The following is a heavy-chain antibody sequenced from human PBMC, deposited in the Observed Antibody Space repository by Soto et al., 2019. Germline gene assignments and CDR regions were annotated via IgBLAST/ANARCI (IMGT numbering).Heavy chain of an antibody. Sequence: SQTLSLTCAIPGDSVSSNSAAWNWIRQSPSRGLEWLGRTYYRSKWYNDYAVSVKSRITINPDTSKNQFSLQLNSVTPEDTAVYYCARTYYYDSSGLSLFDYWGQGTLVTVSS. J-gene: IGHJ4*02. CDR1: GDSVSSNSAA. D-gene: IGHD3-22*01. CDR3: ARTYYYDSSGLSLFDY. CDR2: TYYRSKWYN. V-gene: IGHV6-1*01.